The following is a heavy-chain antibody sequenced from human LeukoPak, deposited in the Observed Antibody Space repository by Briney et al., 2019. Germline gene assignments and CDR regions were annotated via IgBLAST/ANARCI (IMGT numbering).Heavy chain of an antibody. J-gene: IGHJ4*02. D-gene: IGHD3-10*01. Sequence: ASVKVSCKAFGYTFTSYYMHWVRQAPGQGLEWMGIMNPSGGSTSYAQKFQDRVSMTRDTSTSTVYMELSSLRSEDTAVYYCARGISITMVRGVTDYWGQGTLVTVS. CDR2: MNPSGGST. CDR1: GYTFTSYY. V-gene: IGHV1-46*01. CDR3: ARGISITMVRGVTDY.